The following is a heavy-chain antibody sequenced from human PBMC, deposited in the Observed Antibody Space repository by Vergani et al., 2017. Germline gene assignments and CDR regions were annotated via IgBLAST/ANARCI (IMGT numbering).Heavy chain of an antibody. CDR2: ISYDGTQK. J-gene: IGHJ1*01. D-gene: IGHD1-1*01. CDR1: GFTSSYYG. Sequence: QVHLVESGGGVVQPGRSLRLSCVVSGFTSSYYGMHWVRQAPGKGLEWVAVISYDGTQKYHADSVKGRFTISRDNYKSTLYLQMNSLRTEDTAVYYCATKSCGTPGCQIGYFREWGQGTLVTVSS. CDR3: ATKSCGTPGCQIGYFRE. V-gene: IGHV3-30*03.